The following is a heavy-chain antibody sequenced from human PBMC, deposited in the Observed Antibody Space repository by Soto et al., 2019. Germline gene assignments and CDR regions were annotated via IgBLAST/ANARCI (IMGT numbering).Heavy chain of an antibody. CDR1: GYTLTELS. D-gene: IGHD2-2*01. V-gene: IGHV1-24*01. J-gene: IGHJ5*02. Sequence: ASVKVSCKVSGYTLTELSMHWVRQAPGKGLEWMGGFDPEDGETIYAQKFQGRVTMTEDTSTDTAYMELSSLRSEDTAVYYCATVIPVYCSSTSCRMNWFDPWGQGTLVTVSS. CDR2: FDPEDGET. CDR3: ATVIPVYCSSTSCRMNWFDP.